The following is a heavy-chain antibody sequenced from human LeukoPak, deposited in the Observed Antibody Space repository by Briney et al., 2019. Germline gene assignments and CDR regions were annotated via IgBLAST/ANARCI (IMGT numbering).Heavy chain of an antibody. Sequence: GGSLRLSCAASGFTFSSYAMHWVRQAPGKGLEWVAFIRYDGSKMFYGDSVKGRFTISRDNSKNTLYLQMNSLRAEDTAVYYCAKTMGKVTKPGYYYMDVWGKGTTVTVSS. CDR1: GFTFSSYA. D-gene: IGHD4-11*01. CDR3: AKTMGKVTKPGYYYMDV. CDR2: IRYDGSKM. J-gene: IGHJ6*03. V-gene: IGHV3-30*02.